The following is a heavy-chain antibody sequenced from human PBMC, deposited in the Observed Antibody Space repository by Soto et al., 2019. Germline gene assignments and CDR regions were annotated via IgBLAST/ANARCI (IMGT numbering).Heavy chain of an antibody. D-gene: IGHD1-1*01. J-gene: IGHJ4*02. Sequence: EVQLVESGGGLVQPGGFLRLSCAASGFMFSSHWMHWVRQAPGKGLVWVSRISADGSNTNYADSVKGRFTISRDNAKNTLFLQMDSLRAEDTAVYYCARRTDAYNWADYWGQGTLVTVSS. CDR2: ISADGSNT. CDR3: ARRTDAYNWADY. CDR1: GFMFSSHW. V-gene: IGHV3-74*01.